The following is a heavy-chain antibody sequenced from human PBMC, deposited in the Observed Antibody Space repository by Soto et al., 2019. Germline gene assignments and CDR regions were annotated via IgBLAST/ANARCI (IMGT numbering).Heavy chain of an antibody. CDR2: ISYDGSNK. J-gene: IGHJ4*02. CDR1: GFTFSSYG. V-gene: IGHV3-30*03. D-gene: IGHD1-26*01. CDR3: AAQGRYEDQGFDY. Sequence: GGSLRLSCAASGFTFSSYGMHWVRQAPGKGLEWVAVISYDGSNKYYADSVKGRFTISRDNSKNTLYLQMNSLRAEDTAVYYCAAQGRYEDQGFDYWGQGTLVTVSS.